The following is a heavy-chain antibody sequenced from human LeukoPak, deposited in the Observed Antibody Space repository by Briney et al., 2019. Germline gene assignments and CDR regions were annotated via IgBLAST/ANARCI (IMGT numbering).Heavy chain of an antibody. Sequence: GGSLRLSCSTFGFNFANYGVSWVRQAPGKGLEWVSYISTGSSTTYYADSVKGRFTSSRDNAKNSLDLQMNSLRAEDTAVYYCERDQRGGVGGNMDVWGQGTTVTVSS. CDR1: GFNFANYG. J-gene: IGHJ6*02. D-gene: IGHD1-26*01. CDR2: ISTGSSTT. CDR3: ERDQRGGVGGNMDV. V-gene: IGHV3-48*04.